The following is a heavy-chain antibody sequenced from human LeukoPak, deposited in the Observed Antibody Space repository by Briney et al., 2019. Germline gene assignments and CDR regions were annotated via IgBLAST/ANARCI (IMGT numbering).Heavy chain of an antibody. V-gene: IGHV3-11*01. CDR3: ARDGHYDILTGYFQD. Sequence: GGSLRLSCAASGFTLTDYYMSWVRQAPGKGLEWVSYITNSGTTIYYADSVKGRFTISRDNAKNSLYLQMNSLRAEDTAVYYCARDGHYDILTGYFQDWGQGTLVTVSS. CDR1: GFTLTDYY. J-gene: IGHJ1*01. CDR2: ITNSGTTI. D-gene: IGHD3-9*01.